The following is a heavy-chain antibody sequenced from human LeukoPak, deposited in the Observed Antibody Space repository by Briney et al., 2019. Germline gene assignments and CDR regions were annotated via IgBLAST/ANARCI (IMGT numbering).Heavy chain of an antibody. CDR2: IYHSGST. Sequence: SGTLSLTCAVSGGSISSSNWWSWVRQPPGKGLEWIGEIYHSGSTNYNPSLKSRVTISVDTSKNQFSLKLSSVTAADTAVYYCARRGDCSSTSCYVKALYYYYGMDVWGQGTTVTVSS. J-gene: IGHJ6*02. V-gene: IGHV4-4*02. CDR3: ARRGDCSSTSCYVKALYYYYGMDV. CDR1: GGSISSSNW. D-gene: IGHD2-2*01.